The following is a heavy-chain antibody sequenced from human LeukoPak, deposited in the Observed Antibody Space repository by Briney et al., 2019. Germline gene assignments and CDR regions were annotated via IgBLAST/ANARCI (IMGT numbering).Heavy chain of an antibody. V-gene: IGHV4-34*01. CDR1: GGSSSGYY. D-gene: IGHD6-25*01. CDR3: ARQSTIAAAKIDP. Sequence: SETLSLTCAVYGGSSSGYYWSWIRQPPGKGLEWIGESNHSGSTNYNPSLKSRVTISVDTSKNQFSLKLSSVTAADTAIYYCARQSTIAAAKIDPWGQGSLVTVSS. CDR2: SNHSGST. J-gene: IGHJ5*02.